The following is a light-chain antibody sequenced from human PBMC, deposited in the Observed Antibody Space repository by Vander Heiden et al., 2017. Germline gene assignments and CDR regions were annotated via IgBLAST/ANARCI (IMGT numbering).Light chain of an antibody. Sequence: SYVLTQPPSVSVAPGQTARITCGGNNIGSKSVHWYQQKPGQAPVLVVYDDSDRPSGITERFSGSKSGNTATRTISRVEAGDEADYYCQVGDSSSDVVFGGGTKLTVL. CDR1: NIGSKS. CDR2: DDS. J-gene: IGLJ2*01. CDR3: QVGDSSSDVV. V-gene: IGLV3-21*02.